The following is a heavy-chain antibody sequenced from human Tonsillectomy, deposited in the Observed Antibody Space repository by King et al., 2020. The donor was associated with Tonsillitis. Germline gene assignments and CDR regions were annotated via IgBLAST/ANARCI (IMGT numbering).Heavy chain of an antibody. J-gene: IGHJ5*01. Sequence: EVQLVESGGGLVQPGGSLRLSCSASGFIFSNYAMHWVRQAPGKGLEYVSTISSNGGSTYYADSVKGRFTISRDNSKNTLYFQMSSLRAEDTAVYYCGRIMGATLGWFDSWGQGTLVTVSS. V-gene: IGHV3-64*05. D-gene: IGHD1-26*01. CDR1: GFIFSNYA. CDR2: ISSNGGST. CDR3: GRIMGATLGWFDS.